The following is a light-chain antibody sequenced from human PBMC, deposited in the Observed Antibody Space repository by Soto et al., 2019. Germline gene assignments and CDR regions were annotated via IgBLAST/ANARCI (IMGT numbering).Light chain of an antibody. CDR3: QSYDSRMTGYV. CDR2: GNT. CDR1: SSNIGAGYD. V-gene: IGLV1-40*01. Sequence: QSVLTQPPSVSGAPGQRVTISCTGSSSNIGAGYDVNWYQQVPGAAPKLLIYGNTNRPSGVPDRISGSKSGTSDSLAITGLQAEDEADYYCQSYDSRMTGYVFGTGNKVTVL. J-gene: IGLJ1*01.